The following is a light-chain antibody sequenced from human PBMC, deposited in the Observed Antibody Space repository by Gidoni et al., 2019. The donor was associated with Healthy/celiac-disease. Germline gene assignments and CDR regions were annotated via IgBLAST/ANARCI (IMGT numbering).Light chain of an antibody. CDR1: SSDVGRYNL. Sequence: QSALTQPASVSGSPGQSTTISCTGTSSDVGRYNLVSWYQQPPGKAPKLMIYEVSKRPSGVSNRFSGSKSGNTASLTISGLQAEDEADYYCCSYAGSSTYVFGTGTKVTVL. CDR2: EVS. V-gene: IGLV2-23*02. CDR3: CSYAGSSTYV. J-gene: IGLJ1*01.